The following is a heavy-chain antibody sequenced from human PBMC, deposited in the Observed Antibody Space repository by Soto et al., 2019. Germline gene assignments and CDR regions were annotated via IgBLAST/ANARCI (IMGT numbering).Heavy chain of an antibody. CDR2: ISGSGGST. V-gene: IGHV3-23*01. Sequence: GGSLRLSCAASGFTVSSKYMTWVRQAPGKGLEWVSAISGSGGSTYYADSVKGRFTISRDNSKNTLYLQMNSLRAEDTAVYYCAKDFYSSSSPYYYYGMDVWGQGTTVTVSS. CDR1: GFTVSSKY. CDR3: AKDFYSSSSPYYYYGMDV. J-gene: IGHJ6*02. D-gene: IGHD6-6*01.